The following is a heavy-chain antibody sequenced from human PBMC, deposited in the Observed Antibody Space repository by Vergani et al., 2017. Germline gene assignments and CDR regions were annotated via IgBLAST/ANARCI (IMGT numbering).Heavy chain of an antibody. V-gene: IGHV4-34*01. CDR3: ARASIAAAHRQMDV. D-gene: IGHD6-13*01. Sequence: QVQLQQWGAGLLKPSETLSLTCAVYGGSFSGYYWSWIRQPPGKGLEWIGEINHSGSTNYNPSLKSRVTISVDTSKNQFSLKLSSVTAAATAVYYCARASIAAAHRQMDVWGQGTTVTVSS. CDR1: GGSFSGYY. CDR2: INHSGST. J-gene: IGHJ6*02.